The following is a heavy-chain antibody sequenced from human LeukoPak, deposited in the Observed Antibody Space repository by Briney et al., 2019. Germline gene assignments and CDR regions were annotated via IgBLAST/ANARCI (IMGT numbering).Heavy chain of an antibody. Sequence: SETLSLTCTVSGGSISSYYWSWIRQPPGKGLEWIGYIYYSGSTNYNPSLKSRVTISVDTSKNQFSLKLSSVTAADTAVYYCARGPRGAGYYYYYGMDVWGQGTTVTVSS. J-gene: IGHJ6*02. CDR1: GGSISSYY. D-gene: IGHD3-10*01. CDR2: IYYSGST. V-gene: IGHV4-59*01. CDR3: ARGPRGAGYYYYYGMDV.